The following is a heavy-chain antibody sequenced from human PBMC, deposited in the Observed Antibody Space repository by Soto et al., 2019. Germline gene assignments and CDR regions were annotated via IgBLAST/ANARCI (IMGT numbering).Heavy chain of an antibody. J-gene: IGHJ6*02. CDR1: GYTFTSYY. D-gene: IGHD6-13*01. V-gene: IGHV1-46*01. Sequence: QVQLVQSGAEVKKPGASVKVSCKASGYTFTSYYMHWVRQAPGQGLEWMGIINPSGGSTSYAQKFQGIVTMTRDTSTSTVYMELSSLRSEDTAVYYCARDPISIAAAGTFGMDVWGQGTTVTVSS. CDR2: INPSGGST. CDR3: ARDPISIAAAGTFGMDV.